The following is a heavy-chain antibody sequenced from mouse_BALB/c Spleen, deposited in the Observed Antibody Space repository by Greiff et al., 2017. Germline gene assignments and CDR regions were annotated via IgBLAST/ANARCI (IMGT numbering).Heavy chain of an antibody. CDR2: INPSTGYT. CDR1: GYTFTSYW. Sequence: VQLQQSGAELAKPGASVKMSCKASGYTFTSYWMHWVKQRPGQGLEWIGYINPSTGYTEYNQKFKDKATLTADKSSSTAYMQLSSLTSEDSAVYYCAREGDGSPMDYWGQGTSVTVSS. CDR3: AREGDGSPMDY. V-gene: IGHV1-7*01. J-gene: IGHJ4*01. D-gene: IGHD2-3*01.